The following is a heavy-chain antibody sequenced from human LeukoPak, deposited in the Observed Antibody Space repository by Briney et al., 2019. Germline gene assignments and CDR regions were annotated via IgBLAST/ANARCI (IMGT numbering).Heavy chain of an antibody. CDR3: ARVPRYYYDSSGYYAFDI. CDR2: IYYSGST. J-gene: IGHJ3*02. Sequence: SETLSLTRTVSGGSISSYYWTWIRQPPGKGLEWIGYIYYSGSTNYNPSLKSRVTISVDTSKNQFSLKLTSVTAADTAVYYCARVPRYYYDSSGYYAFDIWGQGTMVTVSS. D-gene: IGHD3-22*01. V-gene: IGHV4-59*08. CDR1: GGSISSYY.